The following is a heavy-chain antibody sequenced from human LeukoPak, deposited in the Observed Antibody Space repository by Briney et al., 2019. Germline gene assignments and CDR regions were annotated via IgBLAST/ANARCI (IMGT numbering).Heavy chain of an antibody. J-gene: IGHJ4*02. CDR2: INTDGRTT. D-gene: IGHD6-13*01. Sequence: PGGSLRLSCAAFGFSFSSHWMHWVRQVPGKGLVWVSRINTDGRTTNYADSVKGRFTISRDNAKNTLYLQMNSLRADDTAVYYCARTIMAATGNDYWGQGTLVTVSS. CDR1: GFSFSSHW. CDR3: ARTIMAATGNDY. V-gene: IGHV3-74*01.